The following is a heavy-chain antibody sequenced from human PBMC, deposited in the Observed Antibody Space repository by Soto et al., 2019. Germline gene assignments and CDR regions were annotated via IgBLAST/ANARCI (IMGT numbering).Heavy chain of an antibody. V-gene: IGHV3-23*01. J-gene: IGHJ4*02. CDR3: AKASMIVVVITNFDY. CDR1: GFPFSSYA. Sequence: GGSLRLSCAASGFPFSSYAMSWVRQAPGKGLEWVSAISGSGGRTYSADSVKGRFTISRDNPKNTLYLQMNSLRAEDTAVYYCAKASMIVVVITNFDYWGQGTLVTVSS. D-gene: IGHD3-22*01. CDR2: ISGSGGRT.